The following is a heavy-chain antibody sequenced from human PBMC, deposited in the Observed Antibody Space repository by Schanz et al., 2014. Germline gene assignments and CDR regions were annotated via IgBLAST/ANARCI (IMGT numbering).Heavy chain of an antibody. CDR2: IMPLRGIG. CDR3: TRLRRADPNGVDV. V-gene: IGHV1-69*02. Sequence: QVQLVQSGPEVKKPGSSVKVSCQAFGDTFSKYNIMWVRQVPGQGLEWLGRIMPLRGIGNNAWKFQDRLTITADKSMNITYMELSSLGTEDTAVYYCTRLRRADPNGVDVWGQGTTVTDS. D-gene: IGHD6-19*01. J-gene: IGHJ6*02. CDR1: GDTFSKYN.